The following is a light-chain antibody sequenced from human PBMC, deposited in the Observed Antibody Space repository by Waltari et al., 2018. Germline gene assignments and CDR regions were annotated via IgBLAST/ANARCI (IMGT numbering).Light chain of an antibody. CDR2: GAS. CDR1: QSIGKY. V-gene: IGKV3-20*01. J-gene: IGKJ1*01. Sequence: FCRASQSIGKYLVWYQQKPGPAPRLLIYGASTRATGIPDRFSGGGSGTDFSLSITRLEPEDFAVYYCQHYVRLPATFGQGTTVEI. CDR3: QHYVRLPAT.